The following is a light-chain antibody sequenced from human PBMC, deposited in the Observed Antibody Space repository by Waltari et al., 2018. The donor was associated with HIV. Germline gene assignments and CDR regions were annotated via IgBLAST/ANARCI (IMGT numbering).Light chain of an antibody. CDR1: SSHIGRNY. Sequence: QSVLTQPPSASGTPGQRVTISCSRSSSHIGRNYVHWYQQLPGTAPKLLIYRNNQRPSGVPDRFSGSKSGTSASLAISGLRSEDEGDYYCAAWDDSLSGPVFGGGTKLTVL. V-gene: IGLV1-47*01. CDR2: RNN. J-gene: IGLJ3*02. CDR3: AAWDDSLSGPV.